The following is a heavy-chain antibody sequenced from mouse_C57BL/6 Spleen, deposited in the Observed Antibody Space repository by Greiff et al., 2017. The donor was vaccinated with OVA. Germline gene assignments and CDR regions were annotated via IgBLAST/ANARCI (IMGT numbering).Heavy chain of an antibody. Sequence: VQRVESGAELVKPGASVKMSCKASGYTFTTYPIEWMKQNHGKSLEWIGNFHPYNDDTKYNEKFKGKATLTVEKSSSTVYLELSRLTSDDSAVYYCARSNLLPHYFDYWGQGTTLTVSS. V-gene: IGHV1-47*01. CDR3: ARSNLLPHYFDY. CDR2: FHPYNDDT. CDR1: GYTFTTYP. D-gene: IGHD1-1*01. J-gene: IGHJ2*01.